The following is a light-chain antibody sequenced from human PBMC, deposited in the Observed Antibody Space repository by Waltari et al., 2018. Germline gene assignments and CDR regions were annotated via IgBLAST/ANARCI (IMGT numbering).Light chain of an antibody. Sequence: EIALTHSPGTLSLSPGARATLSCRASQSSSRTLVWYQKKPGQAPRLLIYAASTRATGIPDRFSGSGSGTDFSLTISRLEPEDFAVYYCQHYLRLPVTFGQGTKVEIK. CDR2: AAS. J-gene: IGKJ1*01. CDR3: QHYLRLPVT. V-gene: IGKV3-20*01. CDR1: QSSSRT.